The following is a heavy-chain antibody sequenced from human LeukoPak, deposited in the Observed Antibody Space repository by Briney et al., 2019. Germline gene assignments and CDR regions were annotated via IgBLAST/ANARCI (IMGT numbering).Heavy chain of an antibody. CDR1: GYSISSGYY. Sequence: PSETLSLPCAVSGYSISSGYYWGWIRQPPGKGLEWIGSIYHSGSTYYNPSLKSRVTISVDTSKNQFSLKLSSVTAADTAVYSCANGGDFYYFDYWGQGTLVTVSS. J-gene: IGHJ4*02. CDR3: ANGGDFYYFDY. D-gene: IGHD2/OR15-2a*01. CDR2: IYHSGST. V-gene: IGHV4-38-2*01.